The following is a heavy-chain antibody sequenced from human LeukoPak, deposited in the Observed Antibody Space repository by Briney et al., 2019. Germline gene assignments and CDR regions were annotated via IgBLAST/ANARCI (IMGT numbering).Heavy chain of an antibody. Sequence: GSLRLSCAASGLTFSNAWMSWLRQPPGKGLEWIGYISYSGSTTYSPSLQSRVTISLDTSMKQFSLTLNSVTAADTAVYYCARDSHSLRWYLWGRGTLVTVSS. CDR2: ISYSGST. V-gene: IGHV4-59*01. CDR1: GLTFSNAW. CDR3: ARDSHSLRWYL. J-gene: IGHJ2*01. D-gene: IGHD3-10*01.